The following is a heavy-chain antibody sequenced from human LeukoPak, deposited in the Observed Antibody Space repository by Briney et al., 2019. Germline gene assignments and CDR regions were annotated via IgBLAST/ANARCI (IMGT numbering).Heavy chain of an antibody. CDR3: ARGILLWRKPFDY. V-gene: IGHV1-8*02. CDR1: GGTFSSYA. Sequence: ASVKVSCKASGGTFSSYAINWVRQATGPGLEWMGWMNPNSGNTGYAQKFQGRVTMTRNTSISTAYMELSSLRSEDTAVYYCARGILLWRKPFDYWGQGTLVTVSS. D-gene: IGHD2-2*01. J-gene: IGHJ4*02. CDR2: MNPNSGNT.